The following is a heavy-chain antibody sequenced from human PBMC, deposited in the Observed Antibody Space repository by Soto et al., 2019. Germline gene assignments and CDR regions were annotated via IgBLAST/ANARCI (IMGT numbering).Heavy chain of an antibody. CDR1: GGTFSSYA. Sequence: QVQLVQSGAEVKKPGSSVKVSCKASGGTFSSYAISWVRQAPGQGLEWMGGIIPIFGTANYAQKSQGRVTITADESTSTAYMELSSLRSEDTAVYYCATDSGYSSGWYTLGAFDIWGQGTMVTVSS. V-gene: IGHV1-69*01. CDR2: IIPIFGTA. J-gene: IGHJ3*02. D-gene: IGHD6-19*01. CDR3: ATDSGYSSGWYTLGAFDI.